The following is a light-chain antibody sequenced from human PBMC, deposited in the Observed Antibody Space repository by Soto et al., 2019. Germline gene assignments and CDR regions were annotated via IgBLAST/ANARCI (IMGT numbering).Light chain of an antibody. CDR2: EVS. CDR1: SSDVGGYNY. V-gene: IGLV2-8*01. Sequence: QSVLTQPPSASGSPGQSVTISCTGTSSDVGGYNYVSWYQQHPGKAPKLMIYEVSKRPSGVPDRFSGSKSYYTASLTVSGLQAEDEAHYYCSSYAGSNVVFGGGTKVTVL. CDR3: SSYAGSNVV. J-gene: IGLJ2*01.